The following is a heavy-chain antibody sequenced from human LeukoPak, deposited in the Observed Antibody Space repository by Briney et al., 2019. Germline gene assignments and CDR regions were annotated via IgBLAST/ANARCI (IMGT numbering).Heavy chain of an antibody. CDR3: ARDATGSSFYGY. J-gene: IGHJ4*02. V-gene: IGHV3-7*01. CDR2: IKQGGSEK. D-gene: IGHD3-10*01. CDR1: GFTFSNYW. Sequence: GGSLRLSCAASGFTFSNYWMNWVRQAPGKGLECVANIKQGGSEKSYVDSVLGRFTVSRDNAKNSLILQMNSLRAEDTAVYYCARDATGSSFYGYWGQGTLVTVSS.